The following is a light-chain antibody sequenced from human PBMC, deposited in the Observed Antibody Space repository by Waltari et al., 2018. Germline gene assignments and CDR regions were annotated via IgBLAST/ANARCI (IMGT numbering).Light chain of an antibody. V-gene: IGKV1-12*01. Sequence: DIQTTQSPSSVSASVGDRVTITCRASQGISSRLAWYQQKPGKAPRLLIYAASSSQSGVPSRFSGSGSGTDFTLTISSLQHEDFATYYCQQANSFPLTFGGGTKVEMK. J-gene: IGKJ4*01. CDR1: QGISSR. CDR2: AAS. CDR3: QQANSFPLT.